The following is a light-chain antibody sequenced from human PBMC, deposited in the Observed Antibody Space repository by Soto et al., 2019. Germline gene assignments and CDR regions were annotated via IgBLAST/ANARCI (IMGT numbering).Light chain of an antibody. V-gene: IGKV3-20*01. CDR2: SVF. Sequence: EMVLTQSPGTLSLSPGERATLHCRASQIGNTNYLAWYQQRPGQPPRLLIYSVFTRANGTPDRFSGSGSGTDFTLTISRLAPEDSALYYCQTYGHPRWTFGPGTRVDIK. CDR1: QIGNTNY. CDR3: QTYGHPRWT. J-gene: IGKJ1*01.